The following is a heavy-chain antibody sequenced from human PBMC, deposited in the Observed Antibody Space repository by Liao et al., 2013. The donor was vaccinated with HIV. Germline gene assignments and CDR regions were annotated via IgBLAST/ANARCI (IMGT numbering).Heavy chain of an antibody. CDR3: AGDRSGRLSSGWYNWFDP. D-gene: IGHD6-19*01. CDR1: GGSISSSSFY. V-gene: IGHV4-39*07. CDR2: IYSSGST. Sequence: QLQLQESGPGLVKPSETLSLTCAISGGSISSSSFYWGWVRQPPGKGLEWIGTIYSSGSTYYNPSLKSRVTISLDTSKNQFSLKLSSVTAADTAVYYCAGDRSGRLSSGWYNWFDPWGQGTLVTVSS. J-gene: IGHJ5*01.